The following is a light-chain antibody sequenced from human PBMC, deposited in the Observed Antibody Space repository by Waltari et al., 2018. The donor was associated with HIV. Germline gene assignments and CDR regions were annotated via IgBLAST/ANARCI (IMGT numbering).Light chain of an antibody. CDR2: SNN. V-gene: IGLV1-44*01. J-gene: IGLJ1*01. CDR3: AAWDDSLNGLV. CDR1: SSNIGSNT. Sequence: QSVLTKPPSASGTPGQRVTISCSGSSSNIGSNTVNCYQQLPGTAPDLLIYSNNQRPSGFPDRFSGSKSGTSASLAISGLQSEDEADYYCAAWDDSLNGLVFGTGTKVTVL.